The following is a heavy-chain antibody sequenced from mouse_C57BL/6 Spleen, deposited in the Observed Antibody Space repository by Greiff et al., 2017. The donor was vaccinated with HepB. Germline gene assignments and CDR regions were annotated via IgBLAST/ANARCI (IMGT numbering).Heavy chain of an antibody. CDR1: GYTFTCYW. D-gene: IGHD2-1*01. CDR3: ARGGNSYWYFDD. V-gene: IGHV1-69*01. CDR2: IDPSDSYT. Sequence: QVQLQQPGAELVMPGASVKLSCKASGYTFTCYWMHWVKQRPGQGLEWIGEIDPSDSYTNYNQKFKGKSTLTVDKSSSTAYMQLSSLTSEDSAVYYCARGGNSYWYFDDWGTGSTVTVAS. J-gene: IGHJ1*03.